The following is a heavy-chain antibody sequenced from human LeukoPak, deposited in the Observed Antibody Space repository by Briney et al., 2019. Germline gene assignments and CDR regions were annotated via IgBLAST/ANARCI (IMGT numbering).Heavy chain of an antibody. CDR2: ISWNSGSI. CDR3: AKGVSSDY. J-gene: IGHJ4*02. CDR1: GFTFDDYA. D-gene: IGHD3-10*01. Sequence: GGSLRLSCAASGFTFDDYAMHWVRHAPGEGLEWVSGISWNSGSIGCADSVKGRFTISRDNAKNSLYLQMNSLRAEDTALYYCAKGVSSDYWGQGTLVTVSS. V-gene: IGHV3-9*01.